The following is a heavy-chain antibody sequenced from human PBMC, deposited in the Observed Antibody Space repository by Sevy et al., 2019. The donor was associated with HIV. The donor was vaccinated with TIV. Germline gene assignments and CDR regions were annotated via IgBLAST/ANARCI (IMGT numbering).Heavy chain of an antibody. CDR1: GFTFSSYS. CDR3: ARDPPLITGTTTDY. CDR2: ISSSSSYI. V-gene: IGHV3-21*01. Sequence: GGSLRLSCAASGFTFSSYSMNWVRQAPGKGLEWVSSISSSSSYIYYADSVKGRFTISRDNAKNSLYLQMNSLRAEDTAVYYWARDPPLITGTTTDYWGQGTLVTVSS. J-gene: IGHJ4*02. D-gene: IGHD1-20*01.